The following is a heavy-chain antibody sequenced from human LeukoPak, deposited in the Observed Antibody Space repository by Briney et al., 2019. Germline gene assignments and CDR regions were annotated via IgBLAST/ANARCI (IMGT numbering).Heavy chain of an antibody. CDR1: GGSFSGYY. Sequence: SETLSLTCAVYGGSFSGYYWSWIRQPPGKGLEWIGEINHSGSTNYNPSLKSRVTISVDTSKNQFSLKPSSVTAADTAVYYCAGGGRTFDYWGQGTLVTVSS. CDR3: AGGGRTFDY. J-gene: IGHJ4*02. CDR2: INHSGST. D-gene: IGHD2-15*01. V-gene: IGHV4-34*01.